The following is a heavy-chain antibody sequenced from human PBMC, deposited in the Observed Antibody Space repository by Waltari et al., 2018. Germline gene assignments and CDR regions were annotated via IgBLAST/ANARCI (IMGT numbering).Heavy chain of an antibody. J-gene: IGHJ4*02. CDR1: GFTFSRYG. CDR3: AKDLGSGLYYFDY. D-gene: IGHD6-19*01. CDR2: IWYDGSNK. Sequence: QVQLVESGGGVVQPGRSLRLSCAASGFTFSRYGMHWVRQAPGKGLEWVAVIWYDGSNKYYADSVKGRFTISRDNSKNTLYLQMNSLRAEDTAMYYCAKDLGSGLYYFDYWGQGTLVTVSS. V-gene: IGHV3-30*18.